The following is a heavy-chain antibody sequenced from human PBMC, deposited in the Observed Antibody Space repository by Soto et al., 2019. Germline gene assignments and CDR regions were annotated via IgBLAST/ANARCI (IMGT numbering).Heavy chain of an antibody. CDR1: GFTFSSYW. V-gene: IGHV3-74*01. Sequence: EVQLVESGGGLVQPGESLRLSCAASGFTFSSYWMHWIRQASGKGLMWVARVSSDGDNTVYATSVQGRFTISRDNAKNTLYLQMNSMSEEDSAVYYCVRGLTNFSSFDSSGLGTLVTVSS. CDR3: VRGLTNFSSFDS. D-gene: IGHD4-4*01. CDR2: VSSDGDNT. J-gene: IGHJ4*02.